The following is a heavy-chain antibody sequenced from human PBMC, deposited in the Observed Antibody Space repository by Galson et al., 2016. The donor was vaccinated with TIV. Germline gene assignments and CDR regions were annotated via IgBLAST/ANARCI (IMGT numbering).Heavy chain of an antibody. CDR3: ARGVSTGSGWLDP. V-gene: IGHV5-51*03. Sequence: QSGAEVKEPGESLKISCKGSGYRFSNYWIAWVRQMPGKGLEWMGVIYPVDSDTRYSPSFQGHVTISSDKSIRTAYLQWSSLKASDTAMYFCARGVSTGSGWLDPWGQGTLVTVSS. CDR2: IYPVDSDT. J-gene: IGHJ5*02. CDR1: GYRFSNYW. D-gene: IGHD5/OR15-5a*01.